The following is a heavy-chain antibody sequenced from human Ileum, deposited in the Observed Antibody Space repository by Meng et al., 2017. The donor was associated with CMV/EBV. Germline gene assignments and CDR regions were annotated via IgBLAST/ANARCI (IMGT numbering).Heavy chain of an antibody. CDR2: IYPNSGAT. Sequence: SCRTSGYTVSEYWMHWVRQAPGQGLQWVGRIYPNSGATDSAQNFQGRVTISRDTSISTVYMQLTRLRPDDTAIYYCARDPYTDGDYWGQGTLVTVSS. J-gene: IGHJ4*02. CDR3: ARDPYTDGDY. V-gene: IGHV1-2*06. CDR1: GYTVSEYW. D-gene: IGHD5-24*01.